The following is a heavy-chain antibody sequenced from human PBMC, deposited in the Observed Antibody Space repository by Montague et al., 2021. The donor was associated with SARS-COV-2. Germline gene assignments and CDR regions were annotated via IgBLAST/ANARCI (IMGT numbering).Heavy chain of an antibody. D-gene: IGHD4-17*01. Sequence: SLRLSCDASGFTFSSYEMNWVRQAPGKGLEWLSYLSRSGDLIYYSDSXKGRFTISRDNAKRSLYLQMTSLRAEDTAVYYCARHYGDYFYDYYGMDVWGQGTTVTVSS. CDR1: GFTFSSYE. V-gene: IGHV3-48*03. CDR2: LSRSGDLI. J-gene: IGHJ6*02. CDR3: ARHYGDYFYDYYGMDV.